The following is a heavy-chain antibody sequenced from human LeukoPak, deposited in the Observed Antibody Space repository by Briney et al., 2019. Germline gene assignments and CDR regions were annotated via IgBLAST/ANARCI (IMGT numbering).Heavy chain of an antibody. CDR3: ARKMHLYGSGSYFVY. CDR2: MNPNSGNT. CDR1: GYTFTSYD. Sequence: ASVKVSCKASGYTFTSYDINWVRQATGQGLEWMGWMNPNSGNTGYAQKFQGRVTMTTNTSISTAYMELSSLRSEDTAVYYCARKMHLYGSGSYFVYWGQGTLVTVSS. D-gene: IGHD3-10*01. V-gene: IGHV1-8*01. J-gene: IGHJ4*02.